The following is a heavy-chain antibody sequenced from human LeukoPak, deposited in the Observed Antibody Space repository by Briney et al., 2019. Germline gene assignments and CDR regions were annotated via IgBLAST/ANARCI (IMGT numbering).Heavy chain of an antibody. V-gene: IGHV1-24*01. CDR3: ATYSTSWYRRDYYYYYMDV. CDR1: GYSLTDLP. CDR2: FDSQDGKT. J-gene: IGHJ6*03. D-gene: IGHD6-13*01. Sequence: ASVKVSCKVSGYSLTDLPMHWVRQAPGKGLEWMGGFDSQDGKTSYAQKFQGRVTMTEDTSTDTAYMELSSLTSEDTALYYCATYSTSWYRRDYYYYYMDVWGKGPRSPSP.